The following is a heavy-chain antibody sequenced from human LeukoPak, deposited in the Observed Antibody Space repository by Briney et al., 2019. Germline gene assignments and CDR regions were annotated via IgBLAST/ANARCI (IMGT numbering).Heavy chain of an antibody. D-gene: IGHD4-23*01. CDR2: IIPILGIA. V-gene: IGHV1-69*04. CDR1: GGTFSSYT. CDR3: ARETYGGKAGYP. J-gene: IGHJ5*02. Sequence: SVKVSCKASGGTFSSYTISWVRQAPAQGLEWMGRIIPILGIANYAQKFQGRVTITADKSTSTAYMELSSLRSEDTAVYYCARETYGGKAGYPWGQGTLVTVSS.